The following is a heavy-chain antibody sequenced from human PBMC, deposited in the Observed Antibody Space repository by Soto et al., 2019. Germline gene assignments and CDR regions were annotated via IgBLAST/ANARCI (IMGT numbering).Heavy chain of an antibody. V-gene: IGHV3-23*01. CDR1: GFTFSNYA. Sequence: EVQLLESGGGLVQPGGSLRLSCAASGFTFSNYAMGWVRQAPGKGLEWVSTITDSGGSTYYTPSVKGRFAVSRDNSKNTLYLEVNSLRAEDMAVYFCARPYGGKIGDAFDVWGQGTVVTVSS. J-gene: IGHJ3*01. CDR3: ARPYGGKIGDAFDV. CDR2: ITDSGGST. D-gene: IGHD2-15*01.